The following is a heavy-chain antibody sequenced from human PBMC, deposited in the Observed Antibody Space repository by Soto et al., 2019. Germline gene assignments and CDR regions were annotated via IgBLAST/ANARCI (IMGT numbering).Heavy chain of an antibody. V-gene: IGHV4-31*03. Sequence: QVQLQESGPGLVKPSQTLSLTCTVSGGSISSGGYYWSWIRQHPGKGLEWIGYIYYSGSTYYNPSLMSRVTISVDTSKNQSSLQLSSVTAADTAVYYCARLVFPVYDSMYYFDFWGQGTLVTVSS. J-gene: IGHJ4*02. CDR1: GGSISSGGYY. CDR2: IYYSGST. CDR3: ARLVFPVYDSMYYFDF. D-gene: IGHD3-22*01.